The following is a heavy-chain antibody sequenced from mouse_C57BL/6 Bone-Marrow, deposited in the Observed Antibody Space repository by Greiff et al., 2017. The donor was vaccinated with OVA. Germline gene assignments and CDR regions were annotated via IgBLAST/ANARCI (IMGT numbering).Heavy chain of an antibody. Sequence: VKLLESGAELVKPGASVKLSCKASGYTFTEYTIHWVKQRSGQGLEWIGWFYPGSGSIKYDEKFKDKATLTADTSSSTVYMELSRLTSEDSAVYFCARGRLLCVDYWGQGTTLTVSS. CDR2: FYPGSGSI. D-gene: IGHD2-3*01. J-gene: IGHJ2*01. V-gene: IGHV1-62-2*01. CDR3: ARGRLLCVDY. CDR1: GYTFTEYT.